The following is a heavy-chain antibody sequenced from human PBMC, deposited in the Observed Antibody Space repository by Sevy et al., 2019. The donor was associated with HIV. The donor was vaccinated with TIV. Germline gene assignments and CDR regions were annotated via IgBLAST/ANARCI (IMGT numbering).Heavy chain of an antibody. CDR2: ISAYNGNT. J-gene: IGHJ2*01. CDR3: ARDRWVAAAGTHWYFDL. D-gene: IGHD6-13*01. Sequence: ASVKVSCKASGYTFTSYGISWVRQAPGQGLEWMGWISAYNGNTNYAQKLQGRVTMTTDTSTSTAYMELRSLRSDDTAVYYCARDRWVAAAGTHWYFDLWGRGTLVTVSS. CDR1: GYTFTSYG. V-gene: IGHV1-18*01.